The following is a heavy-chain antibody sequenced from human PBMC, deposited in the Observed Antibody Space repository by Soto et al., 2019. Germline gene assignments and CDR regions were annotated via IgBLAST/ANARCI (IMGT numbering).Heavy chain of an antibody. CDR1: GGSIDSSNF. J-gene: IGHJ4*02. CDR2: IDYSSST. CDR3: ARGWRDGYTGLYYFDH. D-gene: IGHD5-12*01. Sequence: QVQLKESGPGLVKPSQTLSLTCTVSGGSIDSSNFWSWIRQQPGKGLEWIGYIDYSSSTYYTPSLKSGVIISSATSANQFSLRLSSVTAADTAVFFCARGWRDGYTGLYYFDHWGQGTLVTVSS. V-gene: IGHV4-31*03.